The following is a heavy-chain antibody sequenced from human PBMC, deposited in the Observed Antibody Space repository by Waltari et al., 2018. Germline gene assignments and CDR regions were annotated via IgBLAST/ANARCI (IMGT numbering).Heavy chain of an antibody. CDR1: GFTFTNYW. CDR2: IKQDGSKE. Sequence: EVQLVESGGGLVQPGGSLRLSCAASGFTFTNYWMTWVRQAPGKGLELVANIKQDGSKEYYVDSVKGRFTISRDNAKNSLYLQMNSLRAEDTAVYYCARERNDGDSDYFDYWGQGTLVTVSS. J-gene: IGHJ4*02. V-gene: IGHV3-7*01. D-gene: IGHD1-1*01. CDR3: ARERNDGDSDYFDY.